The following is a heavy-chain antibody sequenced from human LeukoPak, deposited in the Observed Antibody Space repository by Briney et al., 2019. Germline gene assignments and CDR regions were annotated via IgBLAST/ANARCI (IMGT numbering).Heavy chain of an antibody. CDR1: GFTFSSYA. J-gene: IGHJ4*02. CDR3: AIFPELVQFDY. V-gene: IGHV3-23*01. D-gene: IGHD1-1*01. Sequence: GGSLRLSCAASGFTFSSYAMSWVRQAPGKGLEWASAISGSGGSTYYADSVKGRFTISRDNSKNTLYLQMNSLRAEDTAVYYCAIFPELVQFDYWGQGTLVTVSS. CDR2: ISGSGGST.